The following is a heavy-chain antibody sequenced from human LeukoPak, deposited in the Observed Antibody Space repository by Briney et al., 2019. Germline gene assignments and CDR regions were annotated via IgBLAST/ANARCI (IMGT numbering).Heavy chain of an antibody. D-gene: IGHD3-3*01. CDR2: ISSSSSYT. J-gene: IGHJ6*04. CDR3: ARAYYDFWSGYPLDV. Sequence: GGSLRLSCAASGFTFSGYSMNWVRQAPGKGLEWVSSISSSSSYTYYADLVKGRFTISRDSAKNSLYLRMNSLRAEDTAVYYCARAYYDFWSGYPLDVWGKGTTVTVSS. CDR1: GFTFSGYS. V-gene: IGHV3-21*01.